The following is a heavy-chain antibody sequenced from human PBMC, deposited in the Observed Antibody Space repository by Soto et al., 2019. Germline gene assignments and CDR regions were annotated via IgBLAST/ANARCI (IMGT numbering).Heavy chain of an antibody. Sequence: ASVKVSCKASGYTFTGYYMHWVRQAPGQGLEWMGWINPNSGGTNYAQKFQGWVTMTRDPSISTAYMELSRLGSDDTAVYYCARDYYDSSGYYLEYWGQGTLVTVSS. CDR2: INPNSGGT. D-gene: IGHD3-22*01. CDR3: ARDYYDSSGYYLEY. V-gene: IGHV1-2*04. J-gene: IGHJ4*02. CDR1: GYTFTGYY.